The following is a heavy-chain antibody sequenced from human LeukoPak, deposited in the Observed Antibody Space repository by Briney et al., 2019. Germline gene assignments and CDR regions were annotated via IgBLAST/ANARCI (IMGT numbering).Heavy chain of an antibody. V-gene: IGHV4-61*02. CDR1: GGSISSGSYY. CDR2: IYTSGST. D-gene: IGHD1-26*01. J-gene: IGHJ5*02. CDR3: ARDWRYSGTGPT. Sequence: SQTLSLTCTVSGGSISSGSYYWSWIRQPAGKGLEWIGRIYTSGSTNYNPSLKSRVTIPVDTSKNQFSLKLSSVTAADTAVYYCARDWRYSGTGPTWGQGTLVTVSS.